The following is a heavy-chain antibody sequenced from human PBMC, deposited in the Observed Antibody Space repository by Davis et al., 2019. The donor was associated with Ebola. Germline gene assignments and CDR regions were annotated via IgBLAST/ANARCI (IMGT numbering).Heavy chain of an antibody. D-gene: IGHD1-1*01. CDR3: ARAQFPTTSDH. CDR1: GYTFTNCG. J-gene: IGHJ4*02. CDR2: INPHNGNT. Sequence: ASVKVSCKASGYTFTNCGITWVRQAPRQGLEWMGWINPHNGNTNYAQNVQGRVIMTSDTATTTAYMEVGSLRSDDTAVYYCARAQFPTTSDHWGQGTLVTVSS. V-gene: IGHV1-18*04.